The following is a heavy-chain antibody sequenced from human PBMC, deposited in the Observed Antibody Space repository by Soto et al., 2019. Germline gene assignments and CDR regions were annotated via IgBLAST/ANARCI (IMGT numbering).Heavy chain of an antibody. D-gene: IGHD3-10*01. CDR3: VKDQTAVWVGEGNFDS. V-gene: IGHV3-9*01. CDR2: INWNSGSI. J-gene: IGHJ4*02. Sequence: VQLVESGGGVVQPGRSLRLSCAASGFTFDDYAMHWVRKVPGKGLEWVSGINWNSGSIGYAASVKGRFIISRDNAKNSLSLQMNSLRAEDTAFYYCVKDQTAVWVGEGNFDSWGQGILVTVSS. CDR1: GFTFDDYA.